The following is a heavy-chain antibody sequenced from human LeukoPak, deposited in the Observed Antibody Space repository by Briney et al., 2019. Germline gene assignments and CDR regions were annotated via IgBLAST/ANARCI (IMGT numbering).Heavy chain of an antibody. Sequence: RGSLRLSCAAPGFTSSIYNMNWGRQAPGKGVGWVAVISYDGNNKYYADSVKGRFTISRDNSNNTLYLRMNSLRAEDTAVYYCAKDKYSSGRYPSYWGQGTLVTVSS. V-gene: IGHV3-30*18. CDR3: AKDKYSSGRYPSY. D-gene: IGHD6-19*01. CDR1: GFTSSIYN. J-gene: IGHJ4*02. CDR2: ISYDGNNK.